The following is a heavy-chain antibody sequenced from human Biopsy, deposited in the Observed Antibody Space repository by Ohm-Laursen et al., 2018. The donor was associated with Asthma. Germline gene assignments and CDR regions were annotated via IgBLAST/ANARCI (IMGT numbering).Heavy chain of an antibody. J-gene: IGHJ6*02. CDR1: PGSFSGFF. CDR3: ARGPELDV. Sequence: GTLSLTCTVYPGSFSGFFWTWIRQSPGKGLEWIGETNERGVTNNNPSLKSRVIISIDTYWNRASLKLTSVTAADTAVYYCARGPELDVWGQGTTVTVSS. CDR2: TNERGVT. V-gene: IGHV4-34*01.